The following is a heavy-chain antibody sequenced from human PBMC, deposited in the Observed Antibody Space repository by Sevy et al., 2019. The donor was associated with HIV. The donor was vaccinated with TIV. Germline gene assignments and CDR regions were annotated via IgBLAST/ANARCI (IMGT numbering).Heavy chain of an antibody. CDR3: VAAPPSGGPGNYYSGLDL. Sequence: GGSLRLSCEASGFTFSDYDMHWVRQAPGKGLEWVSFISDRGHITFYGDSVRGRSTISRDNAKNTLYLQVNSLKTEDEAVYYCVAAPPSGGPGNYYSGLDLWGQGTTVTVSS. D-gene: IGHD1-1*01. J-gene: IGHJ6*02. V-gene: IGHV3-30*03. CDR1: GFTFSDYD. CDR2: ISDRGHIT.